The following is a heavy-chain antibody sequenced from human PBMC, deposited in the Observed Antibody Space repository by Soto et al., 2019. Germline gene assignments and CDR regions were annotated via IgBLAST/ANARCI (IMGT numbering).Heavy chain of an antibody. V-gene: IGHV4-59*01. J-gene: IGHJ4*02. CDR3: ARNWFSVAGRFYFDY. D-gene: IGHD6-19*01. CDR1: AGSINTYY. Sequence: SETLSLTCTVSAGSINTYYWSWIRQPPGRGLEWIGYIDYSGNTNYNPSLESRVTISIDTSEYQLSLKLTSVTAADTAVYYCARNWFSVAGRFYFDYWGQGTLVTVSS. CDR2: IDYSGNT.